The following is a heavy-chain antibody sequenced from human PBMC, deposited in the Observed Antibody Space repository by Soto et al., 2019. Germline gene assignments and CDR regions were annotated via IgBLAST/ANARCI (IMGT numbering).Heavy chain of an antibody. CDR3: ARDHHSYYDTSGYYPYSDF. D-gene: IGHD3-22*01. Sequence: SETLSLTCSVSGVAMTYGGYSWSWIRQSPEKGLEWLGYIGHLETTYYNPSFKSRLSLSIDTSNNQFSLRLTSLTAADTAVYFCARDHHSYYDTSGYYPYSDFWGQGTLVTVSS. V-gene: IGHV4-30-2*06. CDR1: GVAMTYGGYS. CDR2: IGHLETT. J-gene: IGHJ4*02.